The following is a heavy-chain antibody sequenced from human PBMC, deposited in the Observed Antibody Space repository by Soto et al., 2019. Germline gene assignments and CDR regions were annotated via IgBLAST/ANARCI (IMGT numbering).Heavy chain of an antibody. Sequence: PETLSLTCTVSGDSITSYYWSWIRQPAGKGLMSIGLIYTSGSTNYNPSLKSRVTMSVDTSKNQFSLKLSSVTAADTAVYYCARDEREGDSSSWYWYYYGMDVWGQGTTVTVSS. D-gene: IGHD6-13*01. CDR2: IYTSGST. CDR1: GDSITSYY. CDR3: ARDEREGDSSSWYWYYYGMDV. V-gene: IGHV4-4*07. J-gene: IGHJ6*02.